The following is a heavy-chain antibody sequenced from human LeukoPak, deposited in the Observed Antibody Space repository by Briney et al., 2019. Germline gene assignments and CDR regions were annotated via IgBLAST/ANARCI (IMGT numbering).Heavy chain of an antibody. CDR1: GGSISSGDYY. D-gene: IGHD2-15*01. CDR3: ARGYCSSGNCPSFDY. CDR2: IYYSGST. Sequence: SETLSLTCTVSGGSISSGDYYWSWIRQPPGKGLEWIGYIYYSGSTYYNPSLKSRVTISVDTSKNQFSLKLSSVTAADTAVCYCARGYCSSGNCPSFDYWGQGTLVTVSS. J-gene: IGHJ4*02. V-gene: IGHV4-30-4*08.